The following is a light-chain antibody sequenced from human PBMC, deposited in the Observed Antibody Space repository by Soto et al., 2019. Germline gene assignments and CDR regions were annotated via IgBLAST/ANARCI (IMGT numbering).Light chain of an antibody. J-gene: IGKJ2*01. CDR1: PSISSW. V-gene: IGKV1-5*01. CDR2: DAS. CDR3: QQYNSYSYT. Sequence: DIQMTQSPSTLSASVGDRVTITCRASPSISSWLAWYQQKPGKAPKLLIYDASSLESGVPSRFSGSGSGTAFTLTISSLQPDDFATYYCQQYNSYSYTFGQGTKLEIK.